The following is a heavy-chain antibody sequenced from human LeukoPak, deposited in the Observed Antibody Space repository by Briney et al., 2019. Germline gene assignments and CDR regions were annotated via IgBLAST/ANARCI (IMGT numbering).Heavy chain of an antibody. V-gene: IGHV3-30*03. CDR2: TSYDGSTK. Sequence: GGSLRLSCAASGFAFSSHGMHWVRQAPGKGLEWVAVTSYDGSTKYYADSAKGRFNISRDNSKNTLYLQMNSLRAEDTAQYFCARDPNGDYIGAFGFWGRGTMVTVSS. D-gene: IGHD4-17*01. J-gene: IGHJ3*01. CDR3: ARDPNGDYIGAFGF. CDR1: GFAFSSHG.